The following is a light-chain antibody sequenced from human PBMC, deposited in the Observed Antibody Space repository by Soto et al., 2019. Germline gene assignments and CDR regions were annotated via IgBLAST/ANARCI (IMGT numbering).Light chain of an antibody. CDR3: QQSYRTHRT. CDR1: QSIGSY. J-gene: IGKJ1*01. V-gene: IGKV1-39*01. Sequence: DIQMTQSPSSLSASVRDRVTVXXRASQSIGSYLTWYQQKPGKAPKXLIYAASSLQSGGPSRFSGSGSGTDFTLTSSSLQPEDFATYYCQQSYRTHRTFGQGTKVDIK. CDR2: AAS.